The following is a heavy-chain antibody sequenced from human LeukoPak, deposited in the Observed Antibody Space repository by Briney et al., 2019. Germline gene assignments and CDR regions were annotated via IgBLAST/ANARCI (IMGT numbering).Heavy chain of an antibody. CDR1: GFTFSSYA. V-gene: IGHV3-23*01. CDR2: ISGSGGST. J-gene: IGHJ4*02. CDR3: AKDDGWYPLRGYFAY. Sequence: GGSLRVSCVASGFTFSSYAMSWVRQAPGKGLEGVSAISGSGGSTYYADSVKGRFTISRDNSKNTLYLQMNSLRAEDTAVYYCAKDDGWYPLRGYFAYWGQGTLVTVSS. D-gene: IGHD6-19*01.